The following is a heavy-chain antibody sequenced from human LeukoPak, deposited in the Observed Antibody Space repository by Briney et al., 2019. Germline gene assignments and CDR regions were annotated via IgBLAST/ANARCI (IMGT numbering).Heavy chain of an antibody. CDR2: INHSGST. J-gene: IGHJ4*02. D-gene: IGHD3-10*01. CDR1: GGSISSSNW. Sequence: SETLSLTCAVSGGSISSSNWWSWVRQPPGKGLEWIGEINHSGSTSYNPSLKSRVTISVDTSKNQFSLKLSSVTAADTAVYYCAKVAKYYYGPETYFFFEHWGQGTLVTVSS. V-gene: IGHV4-4*02. CDR3: AKVAKYYYGPETYFFFEH.